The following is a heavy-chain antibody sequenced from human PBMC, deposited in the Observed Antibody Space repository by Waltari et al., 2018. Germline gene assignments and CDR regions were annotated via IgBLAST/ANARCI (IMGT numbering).Heavy chain of an antibody. D-gene: IGHD3-3*01. J-gene: IGHJ5*02. V-gene: IGHV3-23*01. CDR3: AKNHANGQPYYDS. CDR1: GFTFSSYA. Sequence: EVLLLESGGGLVQPGGSLRLSCAASGFTFSSYAMTWVRQAPGKGLGWVSAISGSGTNSYYVDSVKGRFTFSRDNSKNTLYLQMNSLRADDTAVYYCAKNHANGQPYYDSWGQGTLVIVSS. CDR2: ISGSGTNS.